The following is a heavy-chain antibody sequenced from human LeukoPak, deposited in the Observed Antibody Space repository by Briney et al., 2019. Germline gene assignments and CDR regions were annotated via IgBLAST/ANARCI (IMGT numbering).Heavy chain of an antibody. J-gene: IGHJ4*02. D-gene: IGHD3-10*01. V-gene: IGHV4-34*01. CDR1: GGSFSAFH. CDR2: MKQSGTP. CDR3: ARRPFLYGFRPYFHN. Sequence: SETLSLTCAVYGGSFSAFHWNWIRQSPAKGLEWLGEMKQSGTPRYNPSLQSRVTISVDKSKNQFSLNVRSVTAADTAVYYCARRPFLYGFRPYFHNGAKGPLVTVS.